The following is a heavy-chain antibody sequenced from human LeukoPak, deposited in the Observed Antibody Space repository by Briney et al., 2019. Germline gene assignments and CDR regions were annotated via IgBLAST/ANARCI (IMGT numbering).Heavy chain of an antibody. D-gene: IGHD2-15*01. V-gene: IGHV4-34*01. CDR1: GWSFSGYY. CDR2: INHSGST. CDR3: AILGHCNGGSCPNDAFDI. J-gene: IGHJ3*02. Sequence: SETLSLTCAVYGWSFSGYYWSWIRQPPGKGLEWIGEINHSGSTNYNPSLKSRVTISVDSSKSQFSLRLNSVTAADTAVYFCAILGHCNGGSCPNDAFDIWGQGTRVTVSS.